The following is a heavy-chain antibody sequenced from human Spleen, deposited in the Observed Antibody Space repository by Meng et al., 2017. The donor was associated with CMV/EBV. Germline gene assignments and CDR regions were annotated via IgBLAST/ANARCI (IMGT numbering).Heavy chain of an antibody. Sequence: ASVKVSCKASGYTFTGHYMHWVRQAPGQGLEWMGWIHPNTGGTNYAQNFQGRVTLTRDTSIRTVYMELSSLRSDDTAMYYCASDDNWGPDYWGQGTLVTVSS. V-gene: IGHV1-2*02. D-gene: IGHD7-27*01. CDR2: IHPNTGGT. CDR1: GYTFTGHY. J-gene: IGHJ4*02. CDR3: ASDDNWGPDY.